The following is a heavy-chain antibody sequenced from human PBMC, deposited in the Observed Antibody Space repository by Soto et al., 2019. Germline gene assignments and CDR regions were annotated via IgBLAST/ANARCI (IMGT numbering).Heavy chain of an antibody. CDR2: INPSGGST. V-gene: IGHV1-46*03. Sequence: GASVKVSCKASGYTFTSYGISWVRQAPGQGLEWMEIINPSGGSTSYAQKFQGRVTMTRDTSTSTVYMELSSLRSEDTAVYYCARGPPDDAFDIWGQGTMVTVSS. CDR3: ARGPPDDAFDI. CDR1: GYTFTSYG. J-gene: IGHJ3*02.